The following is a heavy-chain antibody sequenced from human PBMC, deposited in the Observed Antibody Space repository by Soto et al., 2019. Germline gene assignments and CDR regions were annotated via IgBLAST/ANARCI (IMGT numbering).Heavy chain of an antibody. D-gene: IGHD6-6*01. J-gene: IGHJ4*02. CDR2: IYYSGST. V-gene: IGHV4-59*08. CDR1: GGSISRYY. CDR3: ARHTAARFHFDH. Sequence: QVQLQESGPGLVKPSETLSLTCTVSGGSISRYYWSWIRQPPGKGLEWIGYIYYSGSTNYNPSLKSRVTISVDTSKNQFSLKLSSATAADTAVYYCARHTAARFHFDHWGPGILVTVSS.